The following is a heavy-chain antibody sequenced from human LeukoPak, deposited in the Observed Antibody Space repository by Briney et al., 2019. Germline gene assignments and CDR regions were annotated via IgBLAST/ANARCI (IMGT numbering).Heavy chain of an antibody. CDR1: GFTFSTYW. CDR2: IKEDGSGT. D-gene: IGHD1-14*01. Sequence: GGSLRLSCAVSGFTFSTYWMSWVRQAPGKGLEWVANIKEDGSGTYYVDSLKGRFTISRDNVKNSLYLQINSLRADDSAVYYCARDSFETDIDYWGQGTLVTVSS. V-gene: IGHV3-7*01. CDR3: ARDSFETDIDY. J-gene: IGHJ4*02.